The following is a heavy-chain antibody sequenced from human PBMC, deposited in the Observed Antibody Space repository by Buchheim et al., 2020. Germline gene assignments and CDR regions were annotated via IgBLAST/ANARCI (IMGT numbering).Heavy chain of an antibody. V-gene: IGHV3-7*01. D-gene: IGHD5-18*01. CDR1: GFTFDNYW. CDR3: ARIDEGYRYGYNNYYYMDV. J-gene: IGHJ6*03. Sequence: EVQLVESGGGLVQPGGSLRLSCAASGFTFDNYWMTWVRQAPGKGLEWVATIKQDGSDKYYVDSVRGRFTISRDNTDNSLSLQLNSLGAEDTAVYYCARIDEGYRYGYNNYYYMDVWGKGTT. CDR2: IKQDGSDK.